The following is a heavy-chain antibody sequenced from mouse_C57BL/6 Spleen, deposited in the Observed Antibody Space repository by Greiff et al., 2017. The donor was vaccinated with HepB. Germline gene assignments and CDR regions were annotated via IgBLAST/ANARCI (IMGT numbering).Heavy chain of an antibody. CDR3: ARGNYGSFYAMDY. V-gene: IGHV1-64*01. Sequence: VQLQQSGAELVKPGASVKLSCKASGYTFTSYWMHWVKQRPGQGLEWIGMIHPNSGSTNYNEKFKSKATLTVDKSSSTAYMKLSSLTSEDSAVYYCARGNYGSFYAMDYWGQGTSVTVSS. CDR1: GYTFTSYW. D-gene: IGHD1-1*01. J-gene: IGHJ4*01. CDR2: IHPNSGST.